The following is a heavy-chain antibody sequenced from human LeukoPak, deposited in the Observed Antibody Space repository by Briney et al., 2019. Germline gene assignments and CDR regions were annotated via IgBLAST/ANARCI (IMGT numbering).Heavy chain of an antibody. CDR1: GGPENRGSEY. J-gene: IGHJ6*02. CDR2: IYYTGNT. Sequence: SGTLTLTCTVSGGPENRGSEYGRWIRRPPGKGLEWIGYIYYTGNTNYNPSLKSRVTISVDTSKNQFSLELSSVTAADTDVYECASAPPPGIAVRIYYGIDLRGPGTTVTVSS. D-gene: IGHD6-19*01. V-gene: IGHV4-61*01. CDR3: ASAPPPGIAVRIYYGIDL.